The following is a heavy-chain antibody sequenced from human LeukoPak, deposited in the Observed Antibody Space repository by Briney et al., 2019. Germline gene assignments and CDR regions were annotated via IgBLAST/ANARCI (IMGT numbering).Heavy chain of an antibody. CDR3: ARGRRIAARFDY. J-gene: IGHJ4*02. CDR2: INHSGST. D-gene: IGHD6-6*01. Sequence: PSETLSLTCAVYGGSFSGYYWSWIRQPPGKGLEWIGEINHSGSTNYNPSLKNRVTISIDTSKNQFSLKLSSVTAADTAIYYCARGRRIAARFDYWGQGTLVTVSS. V-gene: IGHV4-34*01. CDR1: GGSFSGYY.